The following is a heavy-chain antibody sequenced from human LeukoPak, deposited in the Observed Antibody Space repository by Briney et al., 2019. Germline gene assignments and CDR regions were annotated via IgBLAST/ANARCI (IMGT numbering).Heavy chain of an antibody. V-gene: IGHV3-7*01. CDR1: GFTFSNYW. J-gene: IGHJ4*02. CDR3: LTRAYISGWYLKDY. CDR2: IKQDGNDK. D-gene: IGHD6-19*01. Sequence: PGGSLRLSCVASGFTFSNYWMSWVRQAPGKGLEWVANIKQDGNDKYYVDSVKGRFTISRDNAKNSLYLQMNSLRAEDTAVYYCLTRAYISGWYLKDYWGQGTLVTVSS.